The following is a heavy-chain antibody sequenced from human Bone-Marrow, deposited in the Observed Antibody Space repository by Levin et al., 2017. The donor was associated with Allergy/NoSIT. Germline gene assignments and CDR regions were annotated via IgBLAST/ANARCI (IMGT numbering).Heavy chain of an antibody. J-gene: IGHJ4*02. V-gene: IGHV4-34*01. CDR3: ARGGEVPSQYYFDY. CDR2: INFNGIT. D-gene: IGHD1-1*01. Sequence: LSQTLSLTCAVNGESFSGYFCTWIRQSPGKGLEWIGQINFNGITTYNPSLKSRVIISVDPTKKQFSLKLNFLTAADTAVYFCARGGEVPSQYYFDYWGQGTLVTVSS. CDR1: GESFSGYF.